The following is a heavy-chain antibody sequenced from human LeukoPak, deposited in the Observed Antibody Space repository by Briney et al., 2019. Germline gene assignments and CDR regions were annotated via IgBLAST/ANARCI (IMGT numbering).Heavy chain of an antibody. D-gene: IGHD2-2*01. CDR1: GFTFSSYS. J-gene: IGHJ5*02. CDR2: ISSSSSYI. CDR3: ARDLTPCSSTSCYGWFDP. Sequence: GGSLRLSCAASGFTFSSYSMNWVRQAPGKGLERVSSISSSSSYIYYADSVKGRFTISRDNAKNSLYLQMNSLRAEDTAVYYCARDLTPCSSTSCYGWFDPWGQGTLVTVS. V-gene: IGHV3-21*01.